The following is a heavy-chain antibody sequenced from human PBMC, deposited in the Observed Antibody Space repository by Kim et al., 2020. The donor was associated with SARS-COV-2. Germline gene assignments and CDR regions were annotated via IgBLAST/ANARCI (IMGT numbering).Heavy chain of an antibody. Sequence: GSLRLSCAASGFTFSDYYMSWIRQAPGKGLEWVSYISSTTSYTKYADSVKGRFTISRDNAKNSLYLQMNSLRAEDTAMYYCARVSSGSSSWYWFDPWGQ. J-gene: IGHJ5*02. CDR1: GFTFSDYY. D-gene: IGHD6-13*01. CDR3: ARVSSGSSSWYWFDP. V-gene: IGHV3-11*05. CDR2: ISSTTSYT.